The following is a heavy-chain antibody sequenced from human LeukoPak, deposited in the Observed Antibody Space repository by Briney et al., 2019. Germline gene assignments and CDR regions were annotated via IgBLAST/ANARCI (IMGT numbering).Heavy chain of an antibody. Sequence: TSETLSLTCTVSGGSISSYYWSWIRQPPGKGLEWIGYIYYSGTTNYNPSLKSRVTISVDTSKNQFSLKLSSVTAADTAVYYCARGVYIAAAQYGYWGQGTLVTVSS. D-gene: IGHD6-13*01. V-gene: IGHV4-59*01. CDR2: IYYSGTT. CDR1: GGSISSYY. CDR3: ARGVYIAAAQYGY. J-gene: IGHJ4*02.